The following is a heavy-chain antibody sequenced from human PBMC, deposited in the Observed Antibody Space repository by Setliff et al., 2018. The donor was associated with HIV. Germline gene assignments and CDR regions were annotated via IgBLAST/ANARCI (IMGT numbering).Heavy chain of an antibody. Sequence: GGXLRLXXAXSXXXFXNDGENWVRKAXXKGLEWVAFISYDGTEIYYVDAVKGRFTISXXNAXXSVFLXMXXLXXXXXAXXXCAKXXXXLXXXQHYYFAMDVWGQGTTVTVSS. CDR1: XXXFXNDG. CDR3: AKXXXXLXXXQHYYFAMDV. V-gene: IGHV3-30*02. CDR2: ISYDGTEI. J-gene: IGHJ6*02.